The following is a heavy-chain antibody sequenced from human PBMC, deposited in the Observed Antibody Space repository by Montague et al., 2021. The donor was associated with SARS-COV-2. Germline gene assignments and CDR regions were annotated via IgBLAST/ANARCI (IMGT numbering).Heavy chain of an antibody. J-gene: IGHJ5*02. D-gene: IGHD3-22*01. CDR3: ARGVVTINMLVIVMAGASNWFDP. Sequence: SETLSLTCAVYDGSFSDYNWTCIRQSPGKGLEWRGEINHNATTNYNQSPKRRGSISKDTSKSQISLRRNSVTAADTAVYYCARGVVTINMLVIVMAGASNWFDPWGQGTLVTVSS. V-gene: IGHV4-34*01. CDR1: DGSFSDYN. CDR2: INHNATT.